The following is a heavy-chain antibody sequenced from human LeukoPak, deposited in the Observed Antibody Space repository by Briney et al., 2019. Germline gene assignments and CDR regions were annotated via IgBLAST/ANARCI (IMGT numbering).Heavy chain of an antibody. CDR2: IRSKANSYAT. D-gene: IGHD3-9*01. V-gene: IGHV3-73*01. CDR1: GFTFSGSA. Sequence: GGSLRLSCAASGFTFSGSAMHWVRQASGKGLEWVGRIRSKANSYATACAASVKGRFTISRDDSKNTAYLQMNSLKTEDTAVYYCTRSGRYFDWLSNPFDYWGQGTLVTVSS. CDR3: TRSGRYFDWLSNPFDY. J-gene: IGHJ4*02.